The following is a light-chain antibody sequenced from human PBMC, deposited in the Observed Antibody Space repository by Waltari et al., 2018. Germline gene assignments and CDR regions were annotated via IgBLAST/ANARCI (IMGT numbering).Light chain of an antibody. CDR1: SSDAGGYDY. Sequence: QSALTPPPSASGSPGQSVTISCTGTSSDAGGYDYVSWYQQHPDKAPKLMIYEGTKRPSVVPDRFSGSKSGNTASLTVSGLQAEDEADYYCSSYAGSNLWVFGGGTKLTVL. CDR3: SSYAGSNLWV. V-gene: IGLV2-8*01. CDR2: EGT. J-gene: IGLJ3*02.